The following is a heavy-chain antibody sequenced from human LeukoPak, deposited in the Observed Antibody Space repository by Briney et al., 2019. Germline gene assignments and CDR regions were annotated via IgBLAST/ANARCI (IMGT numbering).Heavy chain of an antibody. Sequence: GESLKISCKGSGSIFTSYWIGWVRQLPGKGLEWMGIIYPGDSDTRYSPSFQGQVTISADKSISTAYLQWSSLKASDTAMYYCARLGVFPHVPSFDPWGQGTLVTVSS. CDR2: IYPGDSDT. J-gene: IGHJ5*02. V-gene: IGHV5-51*01. CDR1: GSIFTSYW. D-gene: IGHD3-16*01. CDR3: ARLGVFPHVPSFDP.